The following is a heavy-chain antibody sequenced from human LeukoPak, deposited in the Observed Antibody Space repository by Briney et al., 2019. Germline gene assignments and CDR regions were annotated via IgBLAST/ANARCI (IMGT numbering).Heavy chain of an antibody. CDR3: ARPLTPTDSSGYGYYFDY. CDR2: INPSGGST. CDR1: GYTFTSYY. V-gene: IGHV1-46*01. J-gene: IGHJ4*02. D-gene: IGHD3-22*01. Sequence: ASVKVSCEASGYTFTSYYMHWVRQAPGQGLEWMGIINPSGGSTSYAQKFQGRVTMTRDTSTSTVYMELSSLRSEDTAVYYCARPLTPTDSSGYGYYFDYWGQGTLVTVSS.